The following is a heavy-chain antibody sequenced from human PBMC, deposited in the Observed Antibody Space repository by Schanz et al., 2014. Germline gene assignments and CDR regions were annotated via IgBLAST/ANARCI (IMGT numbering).Heavy chain of an antibody. CDR3: ARARYTGYDCSGY. D-gene: IGHD5-12*01. Sequence: QVQLVQSGPAVKKPGASMKVSCLASGYSFTEYFLHWVRQAPGQGLEWMGWINPNSGETNYEQKFKGGGTLTSDAYISTAFMELSRLTSDDTATYFCARARYTGYDCSGYWGQGTLLIVSS. J-gene: IGHJ4*02. CDR2: INPNSGET. V-gene: IGHV1-2*02. CDR1: GYSFTEYF.